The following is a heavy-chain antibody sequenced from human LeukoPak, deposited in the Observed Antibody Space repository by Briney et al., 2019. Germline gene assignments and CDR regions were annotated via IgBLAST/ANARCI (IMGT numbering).Heavy chain of an antibody. CDR2: ISGSGGST. V-gene: IGHV3-23*01. J-gene: IGHJ4*02. CDR3: AKRGLWFGELSFDY. Sequence: GGSLRLSCAASGFTFSSYGMHWVRQAPGKGLEWVSAISGSGGSTYYADSVKGRFTISRDNSKNTLYLQMNSLRAEDTAVYYCAKRGLWFGELSFDYWGQGTLVTVSS. D-gene: IGHD3-10*01. CDR1: GFTFSSYG.